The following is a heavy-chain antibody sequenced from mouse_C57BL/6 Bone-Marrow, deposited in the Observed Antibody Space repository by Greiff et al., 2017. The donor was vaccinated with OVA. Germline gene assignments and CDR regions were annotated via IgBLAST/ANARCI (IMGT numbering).Heavy chain of an antibody. Sequence: VKLQQSGAELVRPGTSVKMSCKASGYTFTNYWIGWAKQRPGHGLEWIGDIYPGGGYTNYNEKFKGKATLTADKSSSTAYMQFSSLTSEDSAIYYCARSGPCYWYFDVWGTGTTVTVSS. CDR1: GYTFTNYW. CDR2: IYPGGGYT. D-gene: IGHD3-1*01. CDR3: ARSGPCYWYFDV. J-gene: IGHJ1*03. V-gene: IGHV1-63*01.